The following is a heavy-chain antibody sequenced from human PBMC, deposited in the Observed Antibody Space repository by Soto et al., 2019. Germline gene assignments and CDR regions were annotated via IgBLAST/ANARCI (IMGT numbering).Heavy chain of an antibody. CDR2: IVVYSGQT. V-gene: IGHV1-58*02. CDR1: GFDFISSG. D-gene: IGHD1-1*01. Sequence: ASVKVSCKASGFDFISSGIQWVRQARGQRLEWIGWIVVYSGQTHYEQKFQDRVTITRDTSTGTAYIEMTSLSSEDTAVYYCSSERRYTAIGWFVWGKGYTVTFAS. J-gene: IGHJ6*04. CDR3: SSERRYTAIGWFV.